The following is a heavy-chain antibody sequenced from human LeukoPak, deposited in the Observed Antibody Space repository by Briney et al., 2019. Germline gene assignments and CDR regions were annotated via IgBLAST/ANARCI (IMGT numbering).Heavy chain of an antibody. CDR2: IKQDGSEK. D-gene: IGHD4-17*01. J-gene: IGHJ3*02. CDR1: GFTFSSYW. V-gene: IGHV3-7*01. Sequence: GGSLRLSCAASGFTFSSYWMSWVRQAPGKGLEWVANIKQDGSEKYYVDSVKGRFTISRDNAKNSLYLQMNSLRAEDTAVYYCARERSTVTTKAAFDIWGQGTMVTVSS. CDR3: ARERSTVTTKAAFDI.